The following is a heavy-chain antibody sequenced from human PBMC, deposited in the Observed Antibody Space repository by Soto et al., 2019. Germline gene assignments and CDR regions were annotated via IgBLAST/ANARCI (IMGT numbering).Heavy chain of an antibody. CDR2: IYHSGST. J-gene: IGHJ4*02. CDR1: GGSISSGGYS. D-gene: IGHD6-19*01. CDR3: ASLRSGWGIDY. V-gene: IGHV4-30-2*01. Sequence: QLQLQESGSGLVKPSQTLSLTCAVSGGSISSGGYSWSWIRQPPGKGLEWIGYIYHSGSTYYNPSLKSRVTISVDRSKNQCSLKLSSVTAADTAVYYCASLRSGWGIDYWGQGTLVTVSS.